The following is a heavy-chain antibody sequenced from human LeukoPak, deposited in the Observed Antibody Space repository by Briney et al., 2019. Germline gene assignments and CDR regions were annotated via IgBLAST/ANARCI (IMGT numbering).Heavy chain of an antibody. J-gene: IGHJ4*02. CDR3: ARDYSYGHVSGFDY. CDR1: GFTFSSYA. CDR2: ISYDGSNK. Sequence: GRSLRLSCAASGFTFSSYAMHWVRQAPGKGLEWVAVISYDGSNKYYADSVKGRFTISRDNSKNTLYLQMNSLRAEDTAVYYCARDYSYGHVSGFDYWGQGTLVTVSS. V-gene: IGHV3-30*04. D-gene: IGHD5-18*01.